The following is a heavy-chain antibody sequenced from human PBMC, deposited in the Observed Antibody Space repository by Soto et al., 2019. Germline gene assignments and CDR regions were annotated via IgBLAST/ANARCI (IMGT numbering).Heavy chain of an antibody. CDR1: GFTFSSYG. Sequence: QVQLVESGGGVVQPGRSLRLSCAASGFTFSSYGMHWVRQAPGKGLEWVAVISYDGSNKYYADSVKGRFTISRDNSKNTLYLQMNSLRAEDTAVYYCATGAWVDYWGQGTLVTVSS. CDR2: ISYDGSNK. D-gene: IGHD1-26*01. CDR3: ATGAWVDY. J-gene: IGHJ4*02. V-gene: IGHV3-30*03.